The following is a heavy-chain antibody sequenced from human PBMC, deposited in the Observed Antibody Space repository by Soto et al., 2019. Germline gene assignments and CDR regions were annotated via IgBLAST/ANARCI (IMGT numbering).Heavy chain of an antibody. CDR1: GFTFSSYG. D-gene: IGHD3-22*01. CDR3: ARGVHWLAYGMDV. V-gene: IGHV3-33*01. Sequence: QVQLVESGGGVVQPGRSLRLSCAASGFTFSSYGMHWVRQAPGKGLEWVAVIWYDGSNKYYADSVKGRFTISRDNSKNSLYMQMNSLRAEDMAVYYCARGVHWLAYGMDVWGQGTTVTVSS. CDR2: IWYDGSNK. J-gene: IGHJ6*02.